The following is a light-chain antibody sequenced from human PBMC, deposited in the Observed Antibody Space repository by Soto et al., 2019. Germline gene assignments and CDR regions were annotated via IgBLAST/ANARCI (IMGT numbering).Light chain of an antibody. J-gene: IGKJ5*01. Sequence: EIVMTQSPATLSVSPGERATLSCRATQSVSSNLALYQQKPGQAPRLLIHGAFTRATGIPARFRGSRPRTEFTLTIRSLQSEDFAFYYCQQYNNWPPTFGQGTRLEIK. CDR1: QSVSSN. V-gene: IGKV3-15*01. CDR3: QQYNNWPPT. CDR2: GAF.